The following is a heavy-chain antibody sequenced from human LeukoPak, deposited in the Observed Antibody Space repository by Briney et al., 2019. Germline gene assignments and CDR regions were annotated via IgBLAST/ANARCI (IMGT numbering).Heavy chain of an antibody. Sequence: PSETLSLTCSLSGDSFSVYYWSWIRQPAGKGLEWIGRFYTSGSTNYNPSLKSRVTMSLDTSKNQFSLKLSSVTAADTAVYYCARGDTAMTPSFDYWGQGILVTVSS. V-gene: IGHV4-4*07. CDR3: ARGDTAMTPSFDY. D-gene: IGHD5-18*01. CDR1: GDSFSVYY. J-gene: IGHJ4*02. CDR2: FYTSGST.